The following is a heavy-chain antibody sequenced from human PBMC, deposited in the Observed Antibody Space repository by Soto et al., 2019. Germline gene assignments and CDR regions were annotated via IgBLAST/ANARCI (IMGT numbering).Heavy chain of an antibody. V-gene: IGHV4-30-2*01. D-gene: IGHD5-18*01. CDR1: GGSISSGGYS. CDR3: ARGYSYGYYYFDY. CDR2: IYHSGST. J-gene: IGHJ4*02. Sequence: PSETLSLTCAVSGGSISSGGYSWSWIRQPPGKGLEWIGYIYHSGSTYYNPSLKSRVTISVDRSKNQFSLKLSSVTAADTAVYYCARGYSYGYYYFDYWGQGTLVTVSS.